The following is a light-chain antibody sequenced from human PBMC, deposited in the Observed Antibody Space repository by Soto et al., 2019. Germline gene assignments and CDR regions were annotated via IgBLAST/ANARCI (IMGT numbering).Light chain of an antibody. J-gene: IGKJ2*01. Sequence: DIRMTQSPSTLSASVGDRVTITCRASQSISSWLAWYQQKPGKAPKLLIYDASSLESGVPSSFSGSGSGTEFTLTISSLQPDDFATYYCQQYNSYSVTLGKGTKLEIK. CDR1: QSISSW. CDR3: QQYNSYSVT. V-gene: IGKV1-5*01. CDR2: DAS.